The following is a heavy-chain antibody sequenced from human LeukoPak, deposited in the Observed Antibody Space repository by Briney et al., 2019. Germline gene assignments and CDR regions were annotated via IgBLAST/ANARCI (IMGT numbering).Heavy chain of an antibody. V-gene: IGHV4-34*01. CDR3: ARGIVGAPRDGDAFDI. CDR2: INHSGST. J-gene: IGHJ3*02. D-gene: IGHD1-26*01. Sequence: PSETLSLTCAVYGGSFIGYYWSWIRQPPGKGLEWIGEINHSGSTNYNPSLKSRVTISVDTSKNQFSLKLSSVTAADTAVYYCARGIVGAPRDGDAFDIWGQGTMVTVSS. CDR1: GGSFIGYY.